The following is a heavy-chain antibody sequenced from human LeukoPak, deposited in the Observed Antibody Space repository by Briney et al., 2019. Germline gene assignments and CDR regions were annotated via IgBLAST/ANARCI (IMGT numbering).Heavy chain of an antibody. V-gene: IGHV4-39*01. D-gene: IGHD3-22*01. J-gene: IGHJ4*02. Sequence: SETLSLTCTVSGGSISSSSYYWGWIRQPPGKGLEWIGSIYYSGRTYYDPSLKSRVSISVDTSKNQFSLKMSSVTAADTAVYFCARHPYWYDSSGYPLDYWGQGTLVTVSS. CDR2: IYYSGRT. CDR1: GGSISSSSYY. CDR3: ARHPYWYDSSGYPLDY.